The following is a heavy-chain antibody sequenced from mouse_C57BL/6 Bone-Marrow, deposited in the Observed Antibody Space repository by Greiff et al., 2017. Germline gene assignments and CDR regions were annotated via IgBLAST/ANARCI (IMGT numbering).Heavy chain of an antibody. V-gene: IGHV1-69*01. Sequence: QVQLKQPGAELVMPGASVKLSCKASGYTFTSYWMHWVKQRPGQGLEWIGEIDPSDSYTNYNQKFKGKSTLTVDKSSSTAYMQLSSLTSEDSAVYYCAVNYYGSRRFAYWGQGTLVTVSA. CDR1: GYTFTSYW. CDR3: AVNYYGSRRFAY. CDR2: IDPSDSYT. J-gene: IGHJ3*01. D-gene: IGHD1-1*01.